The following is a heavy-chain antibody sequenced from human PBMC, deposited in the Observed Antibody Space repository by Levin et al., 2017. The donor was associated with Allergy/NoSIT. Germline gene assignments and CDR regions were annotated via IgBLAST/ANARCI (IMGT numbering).Heavy chain of an antibody. Sequence: SETLSLTCTVSGASISSGGYYWNWIRQHPGKGLEWVGYMYSSGNTYYNPSLKSRVSISMDTSQNRFSLKLTSVTAADTAVYYCARGTRTIFGVIYFDYWGQGTLVTDSS. CDR3: ARGTRTIFGVIYFDY. V-gene: IGHV4-31*03. J-gene: IGHJ4*02. D-gene: IGHD3-3*01. CDR1: GASISSGGYY. CDR2: MYSSGNT.